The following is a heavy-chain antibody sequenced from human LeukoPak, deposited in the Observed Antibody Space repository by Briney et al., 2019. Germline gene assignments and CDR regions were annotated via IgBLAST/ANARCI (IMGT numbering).Heavy chain of an antibody. D-gene: IGHD3-22*01. CDR2: INPYTGGT. J-gene: IGHJ4*02. Sequence: ASVKVSCKAFGYTFTGYYMHWVRQAPGQGLEWVGWINPYTGGTNYAQKFQGRVTMTRDTSISTAYMELSRLRSDDTAVYYCGRTYYYDPRSPDYWGQGTLVTVSS. V-gene: IGHV1-2*02. CDR3: GRTYYYDPRSPDY. CDR1: GYTFTGYY.